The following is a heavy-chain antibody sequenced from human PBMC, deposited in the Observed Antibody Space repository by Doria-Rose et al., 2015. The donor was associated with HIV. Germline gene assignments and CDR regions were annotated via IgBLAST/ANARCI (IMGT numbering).Heavy chain of an antibody. Sequence: QVQLQESGPGLVKPSETLSLTCSVSGASASSRGYYWNWIRQVPGKGLESLGYTYYTGTSDYSPSLKSRLNMAVDTSKNQFSLKLSFVTVADTAVYYCARMGSYRERDYWGKGALVIVSA. D-gene: IGHD3-3*01. J-gene: IGHJ4*02. CDR3: ARMGSYRERDY. V-gene: IGHV4-31*03. CDR2: TYYTGTS. CDR1: GASASSRGYY.